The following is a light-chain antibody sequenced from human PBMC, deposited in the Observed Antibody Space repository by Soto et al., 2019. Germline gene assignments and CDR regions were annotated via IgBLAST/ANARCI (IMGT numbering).Light chain of an antibody. CDR3: QQSYTTLFT. CDR1: QSIDNY. Sequence: DIQMTQSPSSLSASVGDRVTITCRTIQSIDNYLNWYQPQPGKAPKLLMYAPCTLQSGVPSRFRGSGSETDFTLPISSLQPEDLAPYSCQQSYTTLFTSGPGTKV. V-gene: IGKV1-39*01. CDR2: APC. J-gene: IGKJ3*01.